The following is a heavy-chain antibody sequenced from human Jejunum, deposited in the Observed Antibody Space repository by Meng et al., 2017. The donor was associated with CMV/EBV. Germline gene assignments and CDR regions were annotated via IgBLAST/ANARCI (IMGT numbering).Heavy chain of an antibody. CDR1: GYTFTNYG. Sequence: QGDLVRSGSEGEKPGAPVKFSFKASGYTFTNYGSTWGRQAPGQGLEWIGWINAYNGDTNYAQTLQGRVTMTTDTSTSTAYMELRSLRSDDTAVYYCARVEVGITSGDYWGQGTLVTVSS. CDR3: ARVEVGITSGDY. V-gene: IGHV1-18*01. J-gene: IGHJ4*02. D-gene: IGHD1-26*01. CDR2: INAYNGDT.